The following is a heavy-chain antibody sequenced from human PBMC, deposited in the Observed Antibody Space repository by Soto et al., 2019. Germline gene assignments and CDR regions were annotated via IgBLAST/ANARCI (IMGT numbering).Heavy chain of an antibody. CDR2: ISPIFGTT. D-gene: IGHD7-27*01. CDR3: APNWGGGLNSEGYNGLDP. J-gene: IGHJ5*02. CDR1: GGTFSAYT. Sequence: QVQLVQSGAEVKKPGSSVKISCTASGGTFSAYTLSWVRQAPGQGLEWMGGISPIFGTTKYAQKFQGRVTITADESAGTAYMELSSLRSDDTAVYYCAPNWGGGLNSEGYNGLDPWGPGTRVTVSS. V-gene: IGHV1-69*01.